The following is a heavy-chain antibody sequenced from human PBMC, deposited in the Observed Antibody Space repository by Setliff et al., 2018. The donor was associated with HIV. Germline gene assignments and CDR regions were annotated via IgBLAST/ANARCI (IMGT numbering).Heavy chain of an antibody. J-gene: IGHJ3*02. CDR3: ARGAFWSGFLYAFDI. V-gene: IGHV1-69*06. D-gene: IGHD3-3*01. CDR1: GGAFNRYA. CDR2: IIPIFNTT. Sequence: SVKVSCKASGGAFNRYAISWVRQAPGQGLKWMGRIIPIFNTTNYPYNSQGRVTITADKSTGTAYMELSSLKSEDTAVYYCARGAFWSGFLYAFDIWGQGTVVTVSS.